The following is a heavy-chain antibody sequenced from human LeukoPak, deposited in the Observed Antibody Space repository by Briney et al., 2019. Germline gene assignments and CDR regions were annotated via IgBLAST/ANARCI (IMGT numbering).Heavy chain of an antibody. CDR2: IIPIFGTA. J-gene: IGHJ4*02. Sequence: VASVKVSCKASGGTFSSYAISWVRQAPGQGLEWMGGIIPIFGTANYAQKFQGRVTSTADESTSTAYMELSSLRSEDTAVYYCAREVYCSSTSCDPDYWGQGTLVTVSS. CDR3: AREVYCSSTSCDPDY. V-gene: IGHV1-69*13. CDR1: GGTFSSYA. D-gene: IGHD2-2*01.